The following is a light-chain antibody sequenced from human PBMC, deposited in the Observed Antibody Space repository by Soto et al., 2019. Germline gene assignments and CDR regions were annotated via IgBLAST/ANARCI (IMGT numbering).Light chain of an antibody. Sequence: EIVMTQSPGTLSVSLGERVTLSCRASQSVSRNLAWYQQRPVQVPRLLFYAASTRATDVPGTFSGSGSGTEFNLTISSLQSEDFAVYYCQQFEKWQFTFGQGTKLEIK. CDR1: QSVSRN. V-gene: IGKV3-15*01. CDR3: QQFEKWQFT. J-gene: IGKJ2*01. CDR2: AAS.